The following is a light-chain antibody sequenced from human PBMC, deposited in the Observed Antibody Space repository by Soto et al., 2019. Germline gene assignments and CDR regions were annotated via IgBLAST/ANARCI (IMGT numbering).Light chain of an antibody. CDR3: SSYTSISTVV. CDR2: DVS. CDR1: SSDVGGYNY. J-gene: IGLJ2*01. Sequence: QSALTQPASVSGSPGQSITISCTGTSSDVGGYNYVSWHQQHPGKAPELMIYDVSNRPSGVSNRFSGSKAGKTASLTISGLQDEDEADYYCSSYTSISTVVFGGGTKVTVL. V-gene: IGLV2-14*01.